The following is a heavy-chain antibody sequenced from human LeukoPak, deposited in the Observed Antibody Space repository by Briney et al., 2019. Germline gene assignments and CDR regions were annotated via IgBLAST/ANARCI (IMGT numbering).Heavy chain of an antibody. Sequence: GGSLRLSCAASGFTFSSYAMSWVRQAPGKGLEWVSTISGSGGGTYYADSVKGRFTISRDNSKNTLYLQMNSLRAEDTAIYYCAKDRPRYYDFWSGYYGWGQGTLVTVSS. CDR2: ISGSGGGT. V-gene: IGHV3-23*01. CDR1: GFTFSSYA. CDR3: AKDRPRYYDFWSGYYG. J-gene: IGHJ4*02. D-gene: IGHD3-3*01.